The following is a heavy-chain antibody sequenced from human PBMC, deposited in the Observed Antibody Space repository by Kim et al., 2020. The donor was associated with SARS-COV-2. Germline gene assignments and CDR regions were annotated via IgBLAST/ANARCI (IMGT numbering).Heavy chain of an antibody. V-gene: IGHV3-30-3*01. CDR1: GFTFSSYA. CDR2: ISYDGSNK. Sequence: GGSLRLSCAASGFTFSSYAMHWVRQAPGKGLEWVAVISYDGSNKYYADSVKGRFTISRDNSKNTLYLQMNSLRAEDTAVYYCAREGDYDFWSGYYTHDAFDIWGQGTMVTVSS. CDR3: AREGDYDFWSGYYTHDAFDI. J-gene: IGHJ3*02. D-gene: IGHD3-3*01.